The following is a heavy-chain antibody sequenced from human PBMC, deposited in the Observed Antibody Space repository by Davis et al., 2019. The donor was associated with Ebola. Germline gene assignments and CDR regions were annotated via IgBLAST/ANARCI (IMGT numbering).Heavy chain of an antibody. CDR3: AKSGLSFGVVKYHYGMDV. CDR1: GFTFSSYG. Sequence: GESLKISCAASGFTFSSYGMHWVRQAPGKGLEWVAFIRYDGSNKYYADSVRGRFTISSDNSKKTLYLQMSSLRAEDTAVYYCAKSGLSFGVVKYHYGMDVWGKGTTVTVSS. D-gene: IGHD3-3*01. CDR2: IRYDGSNK. J-gene: IGHJ6*04. V-gene: IGHV3-30*02.